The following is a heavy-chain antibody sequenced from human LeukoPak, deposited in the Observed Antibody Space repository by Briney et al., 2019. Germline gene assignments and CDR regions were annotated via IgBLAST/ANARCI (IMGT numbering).Heavy chain of an antibody. V-gene: IGHV3-7*01. CDR1: GFTFSRYW. CDR2: ITEDGTEI. D-gene: IGHD6-13*01. J-gene: IGHJ4*02. Sequence: GGSLRLSCAASGFTFSRYWMNWIRQAPGKGLEWVANITEDGTEIYYIDAVRGRFTISRDNAKNSLFLQMNSLRGEDTAFYYCATETYSSTWTPPKFDFWGRGTLVTVSS. CDR3: ATETYSSTWTPPKFDF.